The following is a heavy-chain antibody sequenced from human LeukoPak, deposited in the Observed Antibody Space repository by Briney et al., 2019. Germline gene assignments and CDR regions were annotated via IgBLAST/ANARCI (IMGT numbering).Heavy chain of an antibody. V-gene: IGHV3-74*01. CDR2: ISADGRVT. J-gene: IGHJ4*02. Sequence: GGSLRLSCAASGPSFTTYWTHWVRQAPGEGLVWVSRISADGRVTNYADSVKGRFTISRDNPKNTLYLQLSSLRVEDTAVYYCARGGSNYGDFHYWGQGTLVTVSS. D-gene: IGHD4-11*01. CDR3: ARGGSNYGDFHY. CDR1: GPSFTTYW.